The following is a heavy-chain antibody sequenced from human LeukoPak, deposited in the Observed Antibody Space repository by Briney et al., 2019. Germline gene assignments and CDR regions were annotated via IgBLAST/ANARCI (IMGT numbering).Heavy chain of an antibody. CDR2: INPNSGGT. Sequence: ASVKVSCKASGYSFTDYYVHWVRQAPGQGLEWMGWINPNSGGTNYAGKFQGRVTMTSDTSISTAYMDLSSLRSDDTAVYYCARRYTDSSEGFDYWGQGTLVTVSS. CDR1: GYSFTDYY. D-gene: IGHD6-6*01. V-gene: IGHV1-2*02. J-gene: IGHJ4*02. CDR3: ARRYTDSSEGFDY.